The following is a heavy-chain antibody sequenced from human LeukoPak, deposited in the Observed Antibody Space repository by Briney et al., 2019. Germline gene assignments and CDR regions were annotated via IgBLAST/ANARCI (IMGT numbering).Heavy chain of an antibody. CDR2: ITSSSSTI. D-gene: IGHD4-17*01. CDR1: GFTFSSYS. V-gene: IGHV3-48*01. CDR3: ARDPTEYFDY. Sequence: PGGSLRLSCAPSGFTFSSYSMNWVRQAPGKGLEWVSYITSSSSTIYYADSVKGRFTISRDNAKNSLYLQMNSLRAEDTAVYYCARDPTEYFDYWGQGTLVTVSS. J-gene: IGHJ4*02.